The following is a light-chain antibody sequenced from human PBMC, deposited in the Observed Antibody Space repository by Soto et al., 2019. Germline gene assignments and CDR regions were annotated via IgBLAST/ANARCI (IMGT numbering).Light chain of an antibody. CDR2: GAS. CDR3: QQFNSYPLT. CDR1: QGIASS. V-gene: IGKV1-9*01. J-gene: IGKJ4*01. Sequence: DIHLTQSPSFLSASVGDRVTITCRASQGIASSLAWYQQKAGKAPKLLIYGASTLATGVPSRFSGSGPGTEFTLTISSLQPEDFGIYYCQQFNSYPLTFGGGTKVEIK.